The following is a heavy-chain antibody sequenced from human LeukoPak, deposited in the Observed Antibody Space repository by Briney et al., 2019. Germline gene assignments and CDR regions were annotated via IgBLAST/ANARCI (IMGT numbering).Heavy chain of an antibody. CDR1: GYTFTSYD. CDR2: MNPNSGNT. J-gene: IGHJ4*02. V-gene: IGHV1-8*01. CDR3: ARDYRSGPFDY. D-gene: IGHD3-10*01. Sequence: GASVKVSCKASGYTFTSYDINWVRQASGQGGEWMGWMNPNSGNTGYAQKFQGRVTMTRNTSISTAYMELSSLRSEDTAVYYCARDYRSGPFDYWGQGTLVTVSS.